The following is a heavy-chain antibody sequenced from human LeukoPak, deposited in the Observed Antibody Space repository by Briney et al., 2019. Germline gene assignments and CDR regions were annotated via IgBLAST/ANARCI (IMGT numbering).Heavy chain of an antibody. D-gene: IGHD1-14*01. CDR3: ARVFPKLGDHDFDY. J-gene: IGHJ4*02. CDR1: GGTFSSYA. V-gene: IGHV1-69*13. CDR2: IIPIFGTA. Sequence: GASVKVSCKASGGTFSSYAISWVRQAPGQGLEWMGGIIPIFGTANYAQKFQGRVTITADESTSTAYMELSSLRSDDTAVYYCARVFPKLGDHDFDYWGQGTLVTVSS.